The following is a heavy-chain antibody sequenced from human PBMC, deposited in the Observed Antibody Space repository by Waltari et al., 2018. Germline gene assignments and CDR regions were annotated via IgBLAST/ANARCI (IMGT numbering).Heavy chain of an antibody. J-gene: IGHJ4*02. CDR3: ARGVHFLTMTQPAWDY. CDR1: GFTFSSHN. V-gene: IGHV3-21*01. CDR2: INSSSRVI. D-gene: IGHD4-17*01. Sequence: VQLVESGGGLVKPGGSLRLSCAASGFTFSSHNMDWVRQTPGKGLECVSSINSSSRVIEYADAVKGRFTVSRDNTNASLYLQLSGLGFEDTAVYYCARGVHFLTMTQPAWDYWGQGILVTVSS.